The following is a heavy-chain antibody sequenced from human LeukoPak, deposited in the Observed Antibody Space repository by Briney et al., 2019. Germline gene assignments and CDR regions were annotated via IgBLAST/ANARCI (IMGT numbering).Heavy chain of an antibody. D-gene: IGHD2-15*01. Sequence: ASVKVSCKASGYTFTDHYMHWVRQAPGQGLEWMGWINLNSGGTNFAQRFQGRVTMTRDTSISTAYMDLSRPISDDTAVYYCARDAGYCTGGSCWYFDHWGQRTLVTVSS. CDR3: ARDAGYCTGGSCWYFDH. J-gene: IGHJ4*02. CDR1: GYTFTDHY. CDR2: INLNSGGT. V-gene: IGHV1-2*02.